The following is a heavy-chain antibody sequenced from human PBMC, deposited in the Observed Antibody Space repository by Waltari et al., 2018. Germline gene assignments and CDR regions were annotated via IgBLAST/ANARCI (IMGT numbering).Heavy chain of an antibody. CDR3: ANRVGGITPLTV. J-gene: IGHJ4*02. CDR1: GGSFYSYY. Sequence: QVQLQQWGAGLLKPSETLSLTCAVYGGSFYSYYWTWVRQAPGKGLQWIGEISHTGDTYYNASLKSRVTMLIDASKNQFSLKLRSVTAADAAIYYCANRVGGITPLTVWGQGTPVTVSS. CDR2: ISHTGDT. V-gene: IGHV4-34*01. D-gene: IGHD4-4*01.